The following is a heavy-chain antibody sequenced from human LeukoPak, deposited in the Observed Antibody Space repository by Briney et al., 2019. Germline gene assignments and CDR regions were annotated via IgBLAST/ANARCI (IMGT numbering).Heavy chain of an antibody. V-gene: IGHV3-74*01. Sequence: PGGSLRLSCAASGFTFSIYWMHWVRQAPGKGLVWVSRINSDASSTTYADSVKCRFTISRDTARNTLYLQMNSLRAEDTAVYYCARVGYSYGSYYFDYWGQGTLVTVSS. CDR3: ARVGYSYGSYYFDY. CDR2: INSDASST. J-gene: IGHJ4*02. D-gene: IGHD5-18*01. CDR1: GFTFSIYW.